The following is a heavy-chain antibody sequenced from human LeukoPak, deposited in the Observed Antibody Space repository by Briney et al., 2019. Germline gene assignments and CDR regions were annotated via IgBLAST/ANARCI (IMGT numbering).Heavy chain of an antibody. V-gene: IGHV3-74*01. CDR2: INSDGSST. CDR1: GFTFSSYW. D-gene: IGHD6-13*01. Sequence: PGGSLRLSCAASGFTFSSYWMHWVRQAPGKGLVWVSRINSDGSSTSYADSVTGRFTISRDNAKNTLYLQMNSLRAEDTAVYYCARGIAAVKNYYYYYMDVWGKGTTVTVSS. J-gene: IGHJ6*03. CDR3: ARGIAAVKNYYYYYMDV.